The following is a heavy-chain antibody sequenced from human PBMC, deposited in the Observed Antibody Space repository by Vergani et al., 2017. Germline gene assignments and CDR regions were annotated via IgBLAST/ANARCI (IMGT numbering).Heavy chain of an antibody. Sequence: QVQLQRWGGGLLKPSETLSLTCVVNGGSFTSYHWTWIRQSPGAGLEWVGDIDHTGRPDYNPSLRSRLTISVDKSRNQFSLTLNSVTATDTAIYFCARVNTETNGHLYYYYYMDVWGQGTAVTVS. CDR3: ARVNTETNGHLYYYYYMDV. J-gene: IGHJ6*03. D-gene: IGHD4-11*01. CDR1: GGSFTSYH. V-gene: IGHV4-34*01. CDR2: IDHTGRP.